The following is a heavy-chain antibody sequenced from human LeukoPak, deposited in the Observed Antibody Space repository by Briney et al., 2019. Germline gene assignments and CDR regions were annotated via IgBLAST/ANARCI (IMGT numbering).Heavy chain of an antibody. Sequence: GGSPRLSCAASGFTFSSYAMSWVRQAPGKGLEWVSAISGSGGSTYYADSVKGRFTISRDNSKNTLYLQMNSLRAEDTAVYYCAKVVGLWDRSFDYWGQGTLVTVSS. CDR2: ISGSGGST. J-gene: IGHJ4*02. CDR1: GFTFSSYA. V-gene: IGHV3-23*01. CDR3: AKVVGLWDRSFDY. D-gene: IGHD1-26*01.